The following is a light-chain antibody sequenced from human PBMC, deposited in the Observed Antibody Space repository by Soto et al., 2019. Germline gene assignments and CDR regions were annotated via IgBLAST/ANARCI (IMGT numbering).Light chain of an antibody. CDR1: QSVSSSN. Sequence: EIVLTQSPGTLSLSPGERATLSCRASQSVSSSNLAWYQQKRGQSPRVIIYGGYTRAAGIPDRFSGSGSGPDFTLTISRLEPEDFAVYFCQHYSDSPWTFGQGTKVEIK. CDR2: GGY. V-gene: IGKV3-20*01. J-gene: IGKJ1*01. CDR3: QHYSDSPWT.